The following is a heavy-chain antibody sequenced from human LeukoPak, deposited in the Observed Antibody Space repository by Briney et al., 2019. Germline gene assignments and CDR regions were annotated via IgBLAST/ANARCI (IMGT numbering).Heavy chain of an antibody. V-gene: IGHV3-23*01. CDR3: AKNRYQLLPIVDY. Sequence: GGSLRLSCAASGFAFSNYAMTWVRQAPGKGLEWVSAISGSGGGTFYADSVKGRFTISRDKSKDTLYLQMSSLRAEDTAVYYCAKNRYQLLPIVDYWGQGTLVTVSS. CDR1: GFAFSNYA. D-gene: IGHD2-2*01. CDR2: ISGSGGGT. J-gene: IGHJ4*02.